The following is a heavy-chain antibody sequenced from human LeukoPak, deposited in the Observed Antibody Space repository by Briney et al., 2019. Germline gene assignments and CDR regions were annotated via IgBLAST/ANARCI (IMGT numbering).Heavy chain of an antibody. Sequence: SVKVSCKASGGTFSSYAISWVRQAPGQGLEWMGGIIPIFGTANYAQKFQGRVTITTDESTSTAYMELSSLRSEDTAVYYCARDVAYSSSSPEDDYWAQGTLVTVSS. CDR2: IIPIFGTA. V-gene: IGHV1-69*05. J-gene: IGHJ4*02. CDR1: GGTFSSYA. CDR3: ARDVAYSSSSPEDDY. D-gene: IGHD6-6*01.